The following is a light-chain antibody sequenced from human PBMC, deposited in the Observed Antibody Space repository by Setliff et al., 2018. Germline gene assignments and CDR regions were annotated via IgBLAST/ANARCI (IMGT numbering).Light chain of an antibody. V-gene: IGLV3-21*01. CDR2: FDS. CDR3: QVWDSRSEHYV. J-gene: IGLJ1*01. CDR1: NIGSQS. Sequence: SYELTQPPSVSVAPGKTATVICGGTNIGSQSVHWYQQKPGQAPVLVISFDSDRPSGIPERFSGSNSGKTATPTISRVEAGDEADYYCQVWDSRSEHYVFGTGTKVTVL.